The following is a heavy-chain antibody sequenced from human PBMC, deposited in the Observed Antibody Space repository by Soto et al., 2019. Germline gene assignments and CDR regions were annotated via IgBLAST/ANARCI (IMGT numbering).Heavy chain of an antibody. D-gene: IGHD1-1*01. V-gene: IGHV5-51*01. CDR3: ATRWTVYGFDI. CDR1: GYTFATYW. Sequence: GESLKISCQGSGYTFATYWIGWVRQMPGKGLEWMGIIYPSDSDTRYSPSFQGQVTISADKSISSAYLQWSSLKASDTAMYYCATRWTVYGFDIWGQGTMVTVSS. CDR2: IYPSDSDT. J-gene: IGHJ3*02.